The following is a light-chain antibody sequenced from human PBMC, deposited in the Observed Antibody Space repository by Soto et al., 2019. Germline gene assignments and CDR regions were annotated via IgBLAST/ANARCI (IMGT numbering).Light chain of an antibody. CDR2: GAS. V-gene: IGKV3-15*01. CDR3: QQYNDWPT. CDR1: QSVSSN. J-gene: IGKJ1*01. Sequence: EIVMTQSPATLSVSLGERATLYCRASQSVSSNLAWYQLKPGQAPRLLIYGASTRATGIPARLSGSGSGTEFTLTIRSLQSEDFAVYYCQQYNDWPTFGQGTKVDIK.